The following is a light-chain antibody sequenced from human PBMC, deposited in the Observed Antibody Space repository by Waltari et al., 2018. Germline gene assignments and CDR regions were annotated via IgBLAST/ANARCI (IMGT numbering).Light chain of an antibody. Sequence: QTVVTQEPSLSVSPGGTLTLTCALSSGSLSTTSYATWYQQTPGPAPRTLVYKANARSAGVPDRFSGSILGNTAALTITGAQADDESDYYCALYMGSGIWVFGGGTRLTVL. CDR1: SGSLSTTSY. CDR2: KAN. V-gene: IGLV8-61*01. CDR3: ALYMGSGIWV. J-gene: IGLJ3*02.